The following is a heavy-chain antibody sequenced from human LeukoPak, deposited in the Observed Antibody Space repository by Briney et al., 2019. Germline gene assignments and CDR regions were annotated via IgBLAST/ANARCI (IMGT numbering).Heavy chain of an antibody. CDR1: GFTFSGYW. D-gene: IGHD5-12*01. V-gene: IGHV3-7*03. J-gene: IGHJ4*02. CDR2: IKQDGSVK. Sequence: GGSLRLSCAASGFTFSGYWMHWVRQAPGKGLEWVANIKQDGSVKYYVDSVKGRFTISRDNAKNSLFLQMNSLRAEDTAVYHCARGGGGYVGFDYWGQGTLVTVSS. CDR3: ARGGGGYVGFDY.